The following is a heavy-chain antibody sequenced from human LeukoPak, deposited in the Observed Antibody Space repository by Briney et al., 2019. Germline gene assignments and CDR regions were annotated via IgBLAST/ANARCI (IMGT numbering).Heavy chain of an antibody. J-gene: IGHJ5*02. CDR3: AKDWGYCSSTSCYRTPPLGPPQPYNWFDP. CDR1: GFTFSSYG. D-gene: IGHD2-2*01. CDR2: ISYDGSNK. V-gene: IGHV3-30*18. Sequence: GGSLRLSCAASGFTFSSYGMHWVRQAPGKGLEWVAVISYDGSNKYYADSVKGRFTISRDNSKNTLYLQMNSMRAEDTAVYYCAKDWGYCSSTSCYRTPPLGPPQPYNWFDPWGQGTLVTVSS.